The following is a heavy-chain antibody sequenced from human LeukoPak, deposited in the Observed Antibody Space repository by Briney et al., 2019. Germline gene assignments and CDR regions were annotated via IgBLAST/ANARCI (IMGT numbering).Heavy chain of an antibody. J-gene: IGHJ4*02. D-gene: IGHD2-2*01. CDR3: ASPPTRECSSISCPLSY. V-gene: IGHV5-51*01. Sequence: GESLQISCQGSRYRFTSYWIAWVRPMPGKGLEWMGIIYPGDSDTRYSPSFQGQVTISVDKSVSAAYLQWSSLKASDTAMYYCASPPTRECSSISCPLSYWGQGTLVTVSS. CDR1: RYRFTSYW. CDR2: IYPGDSDT.